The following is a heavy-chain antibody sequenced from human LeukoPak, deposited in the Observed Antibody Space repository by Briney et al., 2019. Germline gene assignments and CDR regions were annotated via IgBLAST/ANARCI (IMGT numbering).Heavy chain of an antibody. D-gene: IGHD3-16*01. CDR3: ARGRGYYFDY. Sequence: KTGGSLRLSCAASGFTFSSYSTNLVRQAPGKGLEWVSSISSSSSYIYYADSVKGRFTISRDNAKNSLYLQMNSLRAEDTAVYYCARGRGYYFDYWGQGTLVTVSS. V-gene: IGHV3-21*01. J-gene: IGHJ4*02. CDR1: GFTFSSYS. CDR2: ISSSSSYI.